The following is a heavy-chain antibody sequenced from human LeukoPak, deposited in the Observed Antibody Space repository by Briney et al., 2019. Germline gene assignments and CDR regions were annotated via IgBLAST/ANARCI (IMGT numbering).Heavy chain of an antibody. CDR2: VSFDVQNT. CDR1: GFTFSRYA. V-gene: IGHV3-30*04. J-gene: IGHJ4*02. Sequence: PGTSLRLSCAASGFTFSRYAMHWLRQAPGKGLEWVAVVSFDVQNTYHGDSVAGRFFVSRDNPMHTLFLQINSLRTDDTAVYYCASPAPHCTDGTWWGSYFDDWGQGTLVTVS. CDR3: ASPAPHCTDGTWWGSYFDD. D-gene: IGHD2-8*01.